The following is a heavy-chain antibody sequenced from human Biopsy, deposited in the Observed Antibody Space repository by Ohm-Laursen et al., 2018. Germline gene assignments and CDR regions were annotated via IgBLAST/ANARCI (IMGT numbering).Heavy chain of an antibody. CDR3: ARVREGGLFDY. V-gene: IGHV1-18*01. D-gene: IGHD3-16*01. J-gene: IGHJ4*02. Sequence: ASVKVSCTGSGYIFTSFGVSWARQAPGHGLEWMGWVSTYNGNTEYEQKCQGRVTMTTDTSANTAYMELRSLRSDDTAVYFCARVREGGLFDYWGQGILVTVSS. CDR2: VSTYNGNT. CDR1: GYIFTSFG.